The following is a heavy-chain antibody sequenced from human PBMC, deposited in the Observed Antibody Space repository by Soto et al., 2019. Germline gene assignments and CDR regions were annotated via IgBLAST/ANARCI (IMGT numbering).Heavy chain of an antibody. CDR2: MYYTGST. V-gene: IGHV4-59*01. D-gene: IGHD3-9*01. J-gene: IGHJ6*02. CDR1: GGSISNSY. CDR3: ARDRKYDILTGSDYYYAMDV. Sequence: SETLSLTCTVSGGSISNSYWSWIRQPPGKGLEWIGYMYYTGSTSYNPSLKSRVTISVDRSKNQFSLKLNSVTAADTAVYYCARDRKYDILTGSDYYYAMDVWGQGTTVTVSS.